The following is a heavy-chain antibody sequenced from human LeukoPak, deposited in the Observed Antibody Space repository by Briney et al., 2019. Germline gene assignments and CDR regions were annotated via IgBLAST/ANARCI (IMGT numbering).Heavy chain of an antibody. Sequence: ASVKVSCKASGYTFTSYYMHWVRQAPGQGLEWMGIINPSGGSTNYAQKFQGRVTMTRETSTSTVYMELRSLRSEDTAVYYCARDLGSQRDRNWFDPWGQGTLVTVSS. D-gene: IGHD7-27*01. J-gene: IGHJ5*02. CDR1: GYTFTSYY. CDR2: INPSGGST. CDR3: ARDLGSQRDRNWFDP. V-gene: IGHV1-46*01.